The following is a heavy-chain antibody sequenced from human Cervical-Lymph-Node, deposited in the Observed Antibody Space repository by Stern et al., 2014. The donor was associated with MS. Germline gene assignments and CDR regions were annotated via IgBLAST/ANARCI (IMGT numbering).Heavy chain of an antibody. V-gene: IGHV1-69*01. CDR3: AGRSGYHSYYYYGLDV. CDR1: GDTFSTYV. D-gene: IGHD3-3*01. CDR2: VIPMFGTA. Sequence: QMQLVQSGAEVKKPGSSVKVSCKASGDTFSTYVISWVRQAPGQGLEWMGGVIPMFGTANYAQRFQGRVTISADESTSTAYMELSSLRSEDTAVYYCAGRSGYHSYYYYGLDVWGQGTTVTVSS. J-gene: IGHJ6*02.